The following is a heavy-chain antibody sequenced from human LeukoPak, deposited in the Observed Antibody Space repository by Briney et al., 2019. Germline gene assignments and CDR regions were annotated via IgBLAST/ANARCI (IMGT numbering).Heavy chain of an antibody. V-gene: IGHV4-59*01. CDR2: ICYSGST. J-gene: IGHJ6*02. CDR3: ARDLGCSSTSCYYPDV. D-gene: IGHD2-2*01. CDR1: GGSISSYY. Sequence: SETLSLTCTVSGGSISSYYWSWIRQPPGKGLEWIGYICYSGSTNYNPSLKSRVTISVDTSKNQFSLKLSSVTAADTAVYYCARDLGCSSTSCYYPDVWGQGTTVTVSS.